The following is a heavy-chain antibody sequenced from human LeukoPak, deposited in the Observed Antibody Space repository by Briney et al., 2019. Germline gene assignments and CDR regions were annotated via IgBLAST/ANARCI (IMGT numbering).Heavy chain of an antibody. J-gene: IGHJ4*02. Sequence: GGSLRLSCAASGFTFSSYSMNWFRQAPAKGLEWVSYISSSSSTIYYADSVKGRFTISRDNAKNSLYLQMNSLRAEDTAVYYCARGSCSSVSCYGPYWGQGTLVTVSS. CDR3: ARGSCSSVSCYGPY. V-gene: IGHV3-48*01. D-gene: IGHD2-15*01. CDR2: ISSSSSTI. CDR1: GFTFSSYS.